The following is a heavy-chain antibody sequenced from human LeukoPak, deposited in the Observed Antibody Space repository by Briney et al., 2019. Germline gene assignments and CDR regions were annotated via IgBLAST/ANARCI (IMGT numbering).Heavy chain of an antibody. CDR3: AATAVTIRVGPDY. D-gene: IGHD4-17*01. Sequence: PGGSLRLSCVASGFTFTSYAMTWVRQAPGKGLEWVSTITASGGSTYYAEFVKGRFTISRDNSKNTMYVQMNSLRGDDTAVYYCAATAVTIRVGPDYWGQGTLVTVSS. J-gene: IGHJ4*02. CDR1: GFTFTSYA. V-gene: IGHV3-23*01. CDR2: ITASGGST.